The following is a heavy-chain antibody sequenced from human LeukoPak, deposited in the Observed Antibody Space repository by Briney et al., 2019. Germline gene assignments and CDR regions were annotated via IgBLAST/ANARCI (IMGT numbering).Heavy chain of an antibody. D-gene: IGHD1-20*01. V-gene: IGHV4-59*01. CDR3: ATLGAYNWNYDGMDV. CDR2: IYYSGST. CDR1: GGSISSYY. J-gene: IGHJ6*02. Sequence: SETLSLTRTVSGGSISSYYWSWIRQPPGKGLEWIGYIYYSGSTNYNPSLKSRVTISVDTSKNQFSLKLSSVTAADTAVYYCATLGAYNWNYDGMDVWGQGTTVTVSS.